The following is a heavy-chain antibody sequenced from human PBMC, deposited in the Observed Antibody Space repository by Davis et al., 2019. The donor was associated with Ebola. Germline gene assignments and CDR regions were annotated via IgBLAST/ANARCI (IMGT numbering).Heavy chain of an antibody. Sequence: PSETLSLTCTVSGGSISSASYYWSWIRQPAGKGLEWIGHIYTSGSTNYNPSLKSRVTISVDTSKSQFSLKLSSVTAADTAVYYCARRSGSYYPFDYWGQGTLVTVSS. CDR2: IYTSGST. J-gene: IGHJ4*02. V-gene: IGHV4-61*09. D-gene: IGHD1-26*01. CDR3: ARRSGSYYPFDY. CDR1: GGSISSASYY.